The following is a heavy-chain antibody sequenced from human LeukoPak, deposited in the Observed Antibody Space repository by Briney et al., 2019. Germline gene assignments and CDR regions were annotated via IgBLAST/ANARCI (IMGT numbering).Heavy chain of an antibody. CDR2: MTGPADTT. CDR3: AKGAEIDH. J-gene: IGHJ4*02. V-gene: IGHV3-23*01. CDR1: GFNFNNFA. Sequence: GESLKISCAASGFNFNNFAMSWVRQAPGKGPEWLSAMTGPADTTYYAESVKGRFTISRDYSKSMVYLQMTSLRVEDTAIYYCAKGAEIDHWGQGTLVTVSS.